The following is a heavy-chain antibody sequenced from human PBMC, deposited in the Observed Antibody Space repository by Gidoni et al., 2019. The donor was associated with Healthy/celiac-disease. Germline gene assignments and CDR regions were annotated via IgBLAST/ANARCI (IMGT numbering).Heavy chain of an antibody. CDR1: GGSFSGDY. D-gene: IGHD4-17*01. Sequence: QVQLQQWGAGLLKPSETLSLTCAVYGGSFSGDYWSWIRQPPGKGLEWIGEINHSGSTNYNPSLKSRVTISVDTSKNQFSLKLSSVTAADTAVYYCARRGYGVNYYYYYMDVWGKGTTVTVSS. V-gene: IGHV4-34*01. CDR3: ARRGYGVNYYYYYMDV. CDR2: INHSGST. J-gene: IGHJ6*03.